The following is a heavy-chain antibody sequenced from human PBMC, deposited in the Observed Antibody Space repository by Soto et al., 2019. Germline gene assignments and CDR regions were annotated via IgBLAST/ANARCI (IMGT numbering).Heavy chain of an antibody. V-gene: IGHV3-30-3*01. CDR3: ARDAYILCSSTSCYTGWFDP. D-gene: IGHD2-2*02. CDR1: GFTFSSYA. J-gene: IGHJ5*02. Sequence: QVQLVESGGGVVQPGRSLRLSCAASGFTFSSYAMHWVRQAPGKGLEWVAVISYDGSNKDYADSVKGRFTISRDNSKNTQYLQMNSLRAEDTAVYYCARDAYILCSSTSCYTGWFDPWGQGTLVTVSS. CDR2: ISYDGSNK.